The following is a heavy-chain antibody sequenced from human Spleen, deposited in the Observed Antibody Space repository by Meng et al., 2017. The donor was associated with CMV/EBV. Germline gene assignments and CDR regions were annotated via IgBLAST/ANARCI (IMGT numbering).Heavy chain of an antibody. V-gene: IGHV3-30-3*01. CDR3: ARDGEGYYYGSGHYYYGMDV. J-gene: IGHJ6*02. CDR2: ISYDGNNK. CDR1: GFTFSDYA. D-gene: IGHD3-10*01. Sequence: GGSLRLSCEASGFTFSDYAMHWVRQAPGKGLEWVAIISYDGNNKFYADSVKGRFTISRDNSKNTLYLQMNSLRAEDTAVYYCARDGEGYYYGSGHYYYGMDVWGQGTTVTVSS.